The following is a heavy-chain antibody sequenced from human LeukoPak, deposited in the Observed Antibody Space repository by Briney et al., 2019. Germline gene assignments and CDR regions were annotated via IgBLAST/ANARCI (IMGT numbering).Heavy chain of an antibody. CDR3: ARSGATTRRYFDC. CDR1: GGSITSSNW. V-gene: IGHV4-4*02. D-gene: IGHD1-26*01. Sequence: SETLSLTCAVSGGSITSSNWWTWVRQPPGKGLEWIGEIFHTGTSNYNPSLKSRVTISVDKPKNQFSLRLTSVSAADTAMYYCARSGATTRRYFDCWGQGTLVTVSA. CDR2: IFHTGTS. J-gene: IGHJ4*02.